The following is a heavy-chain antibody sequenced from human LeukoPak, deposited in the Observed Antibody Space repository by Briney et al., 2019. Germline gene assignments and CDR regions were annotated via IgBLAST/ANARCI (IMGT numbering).Heavy chain of an antibody. D-gene: IGHD3-22*01. CDR1: GGSISSSSYY. V-gene: IGHV4-39*07. J-gene: IGHJ4*02. Sequence: SETLSLTCTVSGGSISSSSYYWGWIRQPPGKGLEWIGSIYYSGSTYYNPSLKSRVTISVDTSRNQFSLKLSSVTAADTAVYYYARSFYYDSSGYYDYWGQGTLVTVSS. CDR2: IYYSGST. CDR3: ARSFYYDSSGYYDY.